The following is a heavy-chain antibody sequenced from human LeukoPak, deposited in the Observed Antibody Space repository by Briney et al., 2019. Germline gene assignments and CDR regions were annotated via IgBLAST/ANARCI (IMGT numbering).Heavy chain of an antibody. V-gene: IGHV1-8*01. CDR2: MNPNSGNT. Sequence: GASVKVSCKASGYTFTSYHINWVRQATGQGLEWVGWMNPNSGNTGYAQKFQGRVTMTRSTSISTAYMELSSLRSEDTAVYYCARDQYYDFWSGYYYGMDVWGQGTTVTVSS. CDR1: GYTFTSYH. J-gene: IGHJ6*02. CDR3: ARDQYYDFWSGYYYGMDV. D-gene: IGHD3-3*01.